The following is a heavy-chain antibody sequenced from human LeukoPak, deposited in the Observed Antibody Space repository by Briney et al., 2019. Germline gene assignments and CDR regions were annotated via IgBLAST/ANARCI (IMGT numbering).Heavy chain of an antibody. V-gene: IGHV4-59*12. D-gene: IGHD2-15*01. CDR3: ARGAPKGYCSGGSCYSRGRMTSTINWFDP. Sequence: SETLSLTCTVSGGSISSYYWSWIRQPPGKGLEWIGYIYYSGSTSYNPSLKSRVTISVDTSKNQFSLKLSSVTAADTAVYYCARGAPKGYCSGGSCYSRGRMTSTINWFDPWGQGTLVTVSS. J-gene: IGHJ5*02. CDR2: IYYSGST. CDR1: GGSISSYY.